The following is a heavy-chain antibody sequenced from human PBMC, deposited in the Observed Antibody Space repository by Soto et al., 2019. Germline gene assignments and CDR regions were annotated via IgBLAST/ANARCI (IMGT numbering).Heavy chain of an antibody. D-gene: IGHD3-22*01. CDR3: ARDLGYYDSSGYFDY. CDR1: GFTFSDHY. J-gene: IGHJ4*02. V-gene: IGHV3-11*01. Sequence: LXLSCAASGFTFSDHYMSWIRQAPGKGLECVSYISSSGDIIYYADSVKGRFTVSRDNAKNSLYLQMNSLRAEDTAVYYCARDLGYYDSSGYFDYWGQGTLVTVSS. CDR2: ISSSGDII.